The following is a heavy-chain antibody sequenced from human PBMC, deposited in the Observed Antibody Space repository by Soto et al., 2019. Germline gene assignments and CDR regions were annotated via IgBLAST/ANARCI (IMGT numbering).Heavy chain of an antibody. CDR2: IWYDGSNK. J-gene: IGHJ3*01. D-gene: IGHD2-15*01. CDR1: GFTFSSYG. Sequence: QVQLVESGGGVVQPGRSLRLSCAASGFTFSSYGMHWVRQAPGKGLEWVAVIWYDGSNKYYADSVKGRFTISRDNSKNTLYLQMNSLRAEDTAVYYCARGDLGSVVVVAATPFAFDLWGQGTMVTVSS. V-gene: IGHV3-33*01. CDR3: ARGDLGSVVVVAATPFAFDL.